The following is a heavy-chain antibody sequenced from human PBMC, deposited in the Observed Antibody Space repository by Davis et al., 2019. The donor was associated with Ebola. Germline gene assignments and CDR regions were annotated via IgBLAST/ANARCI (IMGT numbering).Heavy chain of an antibody. CDR3: SRYLDCSGGACYNN. D-gene: IGHD2-15*01. V-gene: IGHV3-73*01. J-gene: IGHJ4*02. CDR2: IRSKANSYAT. Sequence: PGGSLRLSCAASGFTFSGSAMHWVRQASGKGLEWVGRIRSKANSYATAYAASVTGRFTVSRDDSKNTAYLQMNSLKTEDTAVYYCSRYLDCSGGACYNNWGQGTLVTVSS. CDR1: GFTFSGSA.